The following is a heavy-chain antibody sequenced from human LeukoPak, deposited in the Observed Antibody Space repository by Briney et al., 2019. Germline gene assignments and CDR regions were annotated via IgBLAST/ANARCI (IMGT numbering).Heavy chain of an antibody. D-gene: IGHD4-11*01. CDR3: ARVNHRIDYSNSFYYYYGMDV. J-gene: IGHJ6*02. CDR2: IIPIFGTA. V-gene: IGHV1-69*13. CDR1: GGTFISYA. Sequence: SVKVSCKASGGTFISYAISWVRQAPGQGLEWMGGIIPIFGTANYAQKFQGRVTITADESTSTAYMELSSLRSEDTAVYYCARVNHRIDYSNSFYYYYGMDVWGQGTTVTVSS.